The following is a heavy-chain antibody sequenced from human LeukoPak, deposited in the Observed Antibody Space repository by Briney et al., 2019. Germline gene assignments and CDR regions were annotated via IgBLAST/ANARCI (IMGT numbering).Heavy chain of an antibody. D-gene: IGHD6-19*01. CDR1: GYTFTGYY. J-gene: IGHJ4*02. CDR2: INPNSGGT. Sequence: GASVKVSCKASGYTFTGYYMHWVRQAPGQGLEWMGWINPNSGGTNYAQKFQGRVTMTRDTSISTAYMELSRLRSDDTAVYYCARGLYSSGWYLEYYFDYWGQGTLVTVSS. V-gene: IGHV1-2*02. CDR3: ARGLYSSGWYLEYYFDY.